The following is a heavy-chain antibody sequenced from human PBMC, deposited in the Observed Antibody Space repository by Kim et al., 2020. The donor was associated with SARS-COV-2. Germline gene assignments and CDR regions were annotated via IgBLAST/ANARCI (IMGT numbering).Heavy chain of an antibody. J-gene: IGHJ4*02. V-gene: IGHV3-74*01. CDR2: ISGDGNNN. D-gene: IGHD1-1*01. Sequence: GGSLRLSCAASGFTFSNFWIHWVRQGPGTGLVYVSGISGDGNNNCYADSVKGRFTISRDNAKNTVYLQMNSLRAEDTAIYFCARDRRSTSADYYFDYWGQGILVTVSS. CDR3: ARDRRSTSADYYFDY. CDR1: GFTFSNFW.